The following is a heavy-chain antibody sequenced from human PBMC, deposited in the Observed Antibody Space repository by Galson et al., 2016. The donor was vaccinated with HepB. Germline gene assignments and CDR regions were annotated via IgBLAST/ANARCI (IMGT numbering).Heavy chain of an antibody. V-gene: IGHV3-74*01. J-gene: IGHJ4*02. Sequence: SLRLSCAASGFRFSGYWMSWVRQAPGKGLVWVSRINPGGSTTGFADSVKGRFTISRDNAENTLYLQMNSLRAEDTAVYYCARDLSGPDFWGQGTLVTVSS. CDR3: ARDLSGPDF. CDR2: INPGGSTT. CDR1: GFRFSGYW.